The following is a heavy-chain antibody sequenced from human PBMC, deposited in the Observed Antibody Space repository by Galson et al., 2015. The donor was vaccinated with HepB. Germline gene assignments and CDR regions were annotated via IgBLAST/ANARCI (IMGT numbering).Heavy chain of an antibody. CDR1: GYSYSRHW. J-gene: IGHJ6*02. V-gene: IGHV5-51*01. Sequence: QSGAEVKQPGESLKISCKGSGYSYSRHWIGWVRQMPGKGLEWMGIVYPGDSDTRYSPSFQGQVTISADKFINTAYLQWSSLKASDTATYYCARPILYCSGDNCYRDYYYGMDVWCQGTTVIVSS. CDR2: VYPGDSDT. CDR3: ARPILYCSGDNCYRDYYYGMDV. D-gene: IGHD2-15*01.